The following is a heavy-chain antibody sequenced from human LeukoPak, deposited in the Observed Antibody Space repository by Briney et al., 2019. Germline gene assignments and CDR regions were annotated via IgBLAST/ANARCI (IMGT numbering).Heavy chain of an antibody. CDR3: ARRVQMSSGSPTSNTWLDP. D-gene: IGHD3-10*01. CDR2: IHYSGSS. CDR1: GDSISSYY. Sequence: SETLSLTCTVSGDSISSYYWNWIRQPPGKGLEWIGHIHYSGSSNYNPSLKSRVTISVDTVKNQFSLKLISVTAADAAVYYCARRVQMSSGSPTSNTWLDPWGQGTLVTVSS. J-gene: IGHJ5*02. V-gene: IGHV4-59*01.